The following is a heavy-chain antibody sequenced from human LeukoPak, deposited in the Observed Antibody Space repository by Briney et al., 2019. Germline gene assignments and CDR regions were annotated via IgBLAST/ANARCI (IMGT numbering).Heavy chain of an antibody. CDR2: ISSSTSYI. D-gene: IGHD3-16*01. CDR1: GFTFSSYS. Sequence: GGSLRLSCAASGFTFSSYSMNWVRQAPGKGLEWVSSISSSTSYIYYADSVKGRFTISRDNAKNSLYLQMSNLRAEDTAVYFCARGGGLDVWGQGATVTVSS. J-gene: IGHJ6*02. CDR3: ARGGGLDV. V-gene: IGHV3-21*04.